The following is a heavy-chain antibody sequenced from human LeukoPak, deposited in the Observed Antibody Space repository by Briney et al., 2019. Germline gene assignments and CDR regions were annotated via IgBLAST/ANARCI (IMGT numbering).Heavy chain of an antibody. D-gene: IGHD3-3*01. CDR3: ARPLFGVVDY. J-gene: IGHJ4*02. Sequence: PSETLSLTCAVSGYSISSGYYWGWIRQPPGKGLEWIGSIYHSGSTYYNPSLKSRVTISVDTSKNQFSLKLSSVTAADTAVYYCARPLFGVVDYWGQGTLVTVSS. CDR2: IYHSGST. CDR1: GYSISSGYY. V-gene: IGHV4-38-2*01.